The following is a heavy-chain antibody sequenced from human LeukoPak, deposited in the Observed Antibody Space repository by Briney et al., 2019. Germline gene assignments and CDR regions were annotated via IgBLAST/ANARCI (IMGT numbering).Heavy chain of an antibody. J-gene: IGHJ6*02. Sequence: SETLSLTCTVSGGSVSSGSYYWSWIRQPPGKGLEWIGYIYYSGSTNYNPSLKSRVSISVDTSKNQFSLKLSSVTAADTAVYYCARDVSGPLDYGMDVGGQGPTVTVSS. V-gene: IGHV4-61*01. CDR1: GGSVSSGSYY. CDR3: ARDVSGPLDYGMDV. D-gene: IGHD2-15*01. CDR2: IYYSGST.